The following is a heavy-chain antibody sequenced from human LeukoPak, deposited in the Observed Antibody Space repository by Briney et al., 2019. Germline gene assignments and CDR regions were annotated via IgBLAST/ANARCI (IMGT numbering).Heavy chain of an antibody. J-gene: IGHJ4*02. Sequence: GGSLRLSCAASGFTFSSYGMHWVRQAPGKGLEWVAVISYDGSNKYYADSVKGRFTISRDNSKNTLYLQMNSLRAEDTAVYYCAKDWTVGATGGFDYWGQGTLVTVFS. V-gene: IGHV3-30*18. D-gene: IGHD1-26*01. CDR1: GFTFSSYG. CDR2: ISYDGSNK. CDR3: AKDWTVGATGGFDY.